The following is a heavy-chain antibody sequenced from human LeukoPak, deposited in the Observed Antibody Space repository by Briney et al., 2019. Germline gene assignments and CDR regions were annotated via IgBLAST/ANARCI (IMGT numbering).Heavy chain of an antibody. V-gene: IGHV1-8*01. CDR2: MSPNSGNT. CDR1: GYIFTNYD. CDR3: ARGAVRGVPYSRFDT. D-gene: IGHD3-10*01. J-gene: IGHJ5*02. Sequence: ASVKVSCKASGYIFTNYDINWVRQATGQGLEWVGWMSPNSGNTGYAQKFQGRVTMTRNSSINTAYMDLSSLRAEDTAVYYCARGAVRGVPYSRFDTWGQGTLVTVSS.